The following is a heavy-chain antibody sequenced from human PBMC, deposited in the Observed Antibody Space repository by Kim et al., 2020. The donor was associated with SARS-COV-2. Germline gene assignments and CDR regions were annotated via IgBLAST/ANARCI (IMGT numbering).Heavy chain of an antibody. V-gene: IGHV3-7*03. CDR1: GFTFSSQS. Sequence: GGSLRLSCEASGFTFSSQSMSWVRRGSGKGLEWVASMKEDGSNIYYVDSVKGRFTISRDNGKNSLYLQMNTLRPEDTAVYYCAKGAVTRHDYWSRGALVIVST. CDR3: AKGAVTRHDY. D-gene: IGHD3-3*01. CDR2: MKEDGSNI. J-gene: IGHJ4*02.